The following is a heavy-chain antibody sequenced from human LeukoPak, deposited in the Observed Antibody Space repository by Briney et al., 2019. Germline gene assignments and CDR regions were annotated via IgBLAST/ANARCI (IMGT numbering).Heavy chain of an antibody. J-gene: IGHJ4*02. CDR2: IRYDGTKK. CDR1: GFNLSRNG. CDR3: ARDFDDVNGDYYYIPDY. D-gene: IGHD3-10*01. Sequence: AGSLRLSCAAPGFNLSRNGMHWVRQAPGKGPEWVAFIRYDGTKKFYGDSVRGRFTISRANSKNTVYLQMNSLRDDDTAVYYCARDFDDVNGDYYYIPDYWGQGILVTVSS. V-gene: IGHV3-30*02.